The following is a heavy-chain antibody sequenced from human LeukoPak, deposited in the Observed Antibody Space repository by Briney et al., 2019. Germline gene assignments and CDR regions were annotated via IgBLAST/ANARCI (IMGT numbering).Heavy chain of an antibody. CDR1: GYTFTGYY. CDR3: ARDYYDSSGYYYPQHFDY. D-gene: IGHD3-22*01. Sequence: ALVLVSCKASGYTFTGYYMHWVRQAPGQGLEWMGWINHYSGGTNYAQKFQGRVTMTRDTSISTAYMELRRLRSDDTAVYYCARDYYDSSGYYYPQHFDYWGQGTLV. J-gene: IGHJ4*02. CDR2: INHYSGGT. V-gene: IGHV1-2*02.